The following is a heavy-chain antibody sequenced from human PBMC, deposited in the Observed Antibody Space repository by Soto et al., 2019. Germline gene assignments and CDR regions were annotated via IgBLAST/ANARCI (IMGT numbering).Heavy chain of an antibody. J-gene: IGHJ4*02. Sequence: SETLSLTCAVSGGSSSGSYYYWGCLRPSPGKGPEWLGCVFYTGFTSYNPSLESRVSVSVDTSKNQFSLKVSGVSAADTAVYYCATSQKGYNWNYFGHWGQGALVTVSS. CDR2: VFYTGFT. D-gene: IGHD1-20*01. V-gene: IGHV4-39*01. CDR1: GGSSSGSYYY. CDR3: ATSQKGYNWNYFGH.